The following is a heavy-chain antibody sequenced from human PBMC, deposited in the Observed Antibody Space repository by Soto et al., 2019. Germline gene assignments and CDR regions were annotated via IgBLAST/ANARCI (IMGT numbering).Heavy chain of an antibody. Sequence: ASVKVSCKASGYTFTDYFIHWVRQAPGQGLEWMGRINPNSGGTNYAQKFQGRVTMTRDTSISTAYMELSSLTSDDTAVYYCARDWDYYDSSGPYPNWFDPWGQGTLVTVSS. CDR3: ARDWDYYDSSGPYPNWFDP. CDR1: GYTFTDYF. CDR2: INPNSGGT. V-gene: IGHV1-2*06. J-gene: IGHJ5*02. D-gene: IGHD3-22*01.